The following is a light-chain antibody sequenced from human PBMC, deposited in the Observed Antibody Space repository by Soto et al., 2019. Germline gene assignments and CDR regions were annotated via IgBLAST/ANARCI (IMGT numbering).Light chain of an antibody. Sequence: VFTKSKATLSLSPRERSTLSCRASQSVSSYLAWYQQKPGQAPRLLIYDASNRATGIPARFSGSGSGTDFTLTISSLEPEDIAVYFSQQSRRSGTFGHGSMADVK. CDR3: QQSRRSGT. CDR1: QSVSSY. V-gene: IGKV3-11*01. CDR2: DAS. J-gene: IGKJ3*01.